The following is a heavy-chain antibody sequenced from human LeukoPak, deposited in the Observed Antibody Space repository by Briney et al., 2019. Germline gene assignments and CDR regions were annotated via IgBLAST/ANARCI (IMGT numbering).Heavy chain of an antibody. CDR3: ARDFAREFTIDY. D-gene: IGHD3-10*01. CDR1: GFTFGSYV. Sequence: GGSLRLSCAASGFTFGSYVMSWVRQPPGKGLQWVSYISSSSNIIYYADSVKGRFTISRDNAKNSLFLQMNSLRAEDTAVYYCARDFAREFTIDYWGQGTLVTVSS. CDR2: ISSSSNII. V-gene: IGHV3-48*01. J-gene: IGHJ4*02.